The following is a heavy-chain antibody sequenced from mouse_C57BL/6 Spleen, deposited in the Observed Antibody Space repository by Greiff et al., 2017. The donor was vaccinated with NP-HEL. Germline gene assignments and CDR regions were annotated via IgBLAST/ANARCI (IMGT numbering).Heavy chain of an antibody. CDR1: GYTFTSYW. D-gene: IGHD1-1*01. Sequence: QVQLQQPGAELVMPGASVKLSCKASGYTFTSYWMHWVKQRPGQGLEWIGEIDPSDSYTNYNQKFKGKSTLTVDKSSSTAYMQLSSLTSDDSAVYYCARSASSPFAYWGQGTLVTVSA. J-gene: IGHJ3*01. CDR2: IDPSDSYT. CDR3: ARSASSPFAY. V-gene: IGHV1-69*01.